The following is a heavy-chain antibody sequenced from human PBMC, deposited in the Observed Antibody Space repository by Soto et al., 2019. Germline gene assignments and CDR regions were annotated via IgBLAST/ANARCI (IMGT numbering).Heavy chain of an antibody. Sequence: XGSLRLSCAASGFTFSSYGMHWVRQAPGKGLEWVAVIWYDGSNKYYADSVKGRFTISRDNSKNTLYLQMNSLRAEDTAVYYCARASAARPGDYWGQGTLVTVSS. V-gene: IGHV3-33*01. J-gene: IGHJ4*02. CDR3: ARASAARPGDY. D-gene: IGHD6-6*01. CDR1: GFTFSSYG. CDR2: IWYDGSNK.